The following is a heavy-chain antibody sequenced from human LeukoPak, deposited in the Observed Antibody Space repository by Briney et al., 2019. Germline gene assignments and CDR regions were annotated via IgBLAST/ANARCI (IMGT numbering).Heavy chain of an antibody. V-gene: IGHV4-59*01. Sequence: SETLSLTCTVSGGSISGYYWSWIRQPPGKGLECIGYIHYIGSTHYNPSLKSRVTISVDTSKNQFSLKVSSVTAAVTAAYYCARDVLPQDYWGQGTLVTVSS. CDR2: IHYIGST. CDR1: GGSISGYY. J-gene: IGHJ4*02. D-gene: IGHD2-15*01. CDR3: ARDVLPQDY.